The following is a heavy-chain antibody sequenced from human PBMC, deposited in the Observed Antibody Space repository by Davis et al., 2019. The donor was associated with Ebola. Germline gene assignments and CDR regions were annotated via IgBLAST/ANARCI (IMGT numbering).Heavy chain of an antibody. CDR2: ISTYNGNT. D-gene: IGHD3-16*01. CDR1: GYTFTSYG. CDR3: ARDDYVWGSPPFFDS. Sequence: ASVKVSCKASGYTFTSYGLNWVRQAPGQGLEWMGWISTYNGNTYYGQNLRGRVSMTRDTSTSTGYMELSSLTSDDTAVYYCARDDYVWGSPPFFDSWGQGTLVTVSS. J-gene: IGHJ4*02. V-gene: IGHV1-18*04.